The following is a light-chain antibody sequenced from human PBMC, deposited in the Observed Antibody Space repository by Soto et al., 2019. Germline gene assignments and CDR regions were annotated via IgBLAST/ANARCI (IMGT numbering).Light chain of an antibody. CDR2: NDR. CDR1: NIGSKS. V-gene: IGLV3-21*02. CDR3: QLWVSSSHHFYA. J-gene: IGLJ1*01. Sequence: SYELTQPPSVSVAPGQTASITCGGANIGSKSVHWYQQKPGQAPVLVVYNDRDRPSGIPERFSGSNSGNTATLTISRVEAGDEADYYCQLWVSSSHHFYAFGTGTKVTVL.